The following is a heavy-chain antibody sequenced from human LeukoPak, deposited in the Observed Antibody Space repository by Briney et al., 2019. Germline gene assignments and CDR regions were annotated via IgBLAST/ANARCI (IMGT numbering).Heavy chain of an antibody. CDR2: INPNSGGT. CDR3: ARDPLAYCAGDCYHRFFDY. Sequence: ASVKVSCKASGYTFTGYYMHWVRQAPGQGLEWMGWINPNSGGTNYAQKFQGRVTMTRDTSISTAYMELRSLRSDDTAVYYCARDPLAYCAGDCYHRFFDYWGQGTLVTVSS. V-gene: IGHV1-2*02. D-gene: IGHD2-21*02. CDR1: GYTFTGYY. J-gene: IGHJ4*02.